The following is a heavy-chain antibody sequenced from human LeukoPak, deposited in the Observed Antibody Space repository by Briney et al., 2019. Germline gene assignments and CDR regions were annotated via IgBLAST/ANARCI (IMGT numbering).Heavy chain of an antibody. CDR3: ARVSFEYNWFDP. D-gene: IGHD3-16*01. J-gene: IGHJ5*02. V-gene: IGHV4-34*01. Sequence: PSETLSLTCAVYGGSFSGYYWSWIRQPPGKGLEWIGEINHSGSTNYNPSLKSRVTISVDTSKNQFSLKLSSVTAADTAVYYCARVSFEYNWFDPWGQGTLVTVSS. CDR2: INHSGST. CDR1: GGSFSGYY.